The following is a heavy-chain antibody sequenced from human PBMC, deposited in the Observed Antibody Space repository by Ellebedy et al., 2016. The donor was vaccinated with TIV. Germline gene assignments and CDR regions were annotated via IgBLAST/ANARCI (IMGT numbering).Heavy chain of an antibody. V-gene: IGHV4-4*07. CDR3: ARNEVGTTIYGMDV. CDR1: GGSVSNYY. J-gene: IGHJ6*02. D-gene: IGHD1-26*01. Sequence: MPGGSLRLSCTVSGGSVSNYYWSWIRQPAGKGLEWIGRVHSSGSTNYNPSLKSRVTMSVDPSKNQISLRLSYVTAADTAVYYCARNEVGTTIYGMDVWGQGTTVTVSS. CDR2: VHSSGST.